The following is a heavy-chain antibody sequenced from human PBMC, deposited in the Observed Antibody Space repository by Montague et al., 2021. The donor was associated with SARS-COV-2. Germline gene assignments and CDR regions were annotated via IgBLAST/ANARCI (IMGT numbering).Heavy chain of an antibody. Sequence: SETLSLTCTVSGGSISSNYWNWIRQPPGRGLEWIGYIYYSGSTNYNPSLESRVIISADTSKNHFSLKLRSVTAADTAVYYCARAQNTCFIANCVNYFEVWGLGTLVTVSS. CDR1: GGSISSNY. CDR3: ARAQNTCFIANCVNYFEV. V-gene: IGHV4-59*01. D-gene: IGHD1-1*01. CDR2: IYYSGST. J-gene: IGHJ4*02.